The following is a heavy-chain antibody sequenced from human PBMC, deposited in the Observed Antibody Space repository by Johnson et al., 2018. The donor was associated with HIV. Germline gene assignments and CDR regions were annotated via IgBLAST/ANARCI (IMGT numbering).Heavy chain of an antibody. CDR2: ISYDGSNK. CDR3: ARAGGGYPRGGHAFDI. J-gene: IGHJ3*02. D-gene: IGHD3-16*02. V-gene: IGHV3-30-3*01. CDR1: GFTFSSYA. Sequence: QVQLVESGGGVVQPGRSLRLSCAASGFTFSSYAMHWVRQAPGKGLEWVAVISYDGSNKYYADSVTGRFTISRDNSKNTLYLQMNSLRAEDTAVYYCARAGGGYPRGGHAFDIWGQGTMVTVSS.